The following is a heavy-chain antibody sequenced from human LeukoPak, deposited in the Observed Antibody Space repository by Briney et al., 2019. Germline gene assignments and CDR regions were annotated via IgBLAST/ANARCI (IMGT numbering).Heavy chain of an antibody. V-gene: IGHV3-53*01. J-gene: IGHJ3*02. Sequence: GGSLRLSCAASGFTVSSNYMSWVRQAPGKGLEWVSVIYSGGSTYYADSVKGRFTISRDNSKNTLYLQMNSLRAEDTAVYYCARDTAAAAPRKDAFDIWGQGTMVTVSS. D-gene: IGHD6-13*01. CDR3: ARDTAAAAPRKDAFDI. CDR1: GFTVSSNY. CDR2: IYSGGST.